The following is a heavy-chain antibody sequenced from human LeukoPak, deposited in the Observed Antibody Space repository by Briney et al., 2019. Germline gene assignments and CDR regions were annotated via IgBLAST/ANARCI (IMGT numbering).Heavy chain of an antibody. CDR1: GYTFTGYY. Sequence: ASVKVSCKASGYTFTGYYMHWVRQAPGQGLEWMGWINPNSGGTNYAQKFQGRVTMTRDTSISTAYMELSRLRSDDTAVYYCARDPPRIAAAGYDYWGQGTLVTVSS. D-gene: IGHD6-13*01. CDR3: ARDPPRIAAAGYDY. J-gene: IGHJ4*02. V-gene: IGHV1-2*02. CDR2: INPNSGGT.